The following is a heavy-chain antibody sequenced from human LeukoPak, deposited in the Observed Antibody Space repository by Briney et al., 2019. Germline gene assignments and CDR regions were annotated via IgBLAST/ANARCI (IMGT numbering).Heavy chain of an antibody. Sequence: PGGSLRLSCVASGFNFSVYPMTWVRQAPGKGLEWVPALSVSGDNAHYADSVKGRFTISRDNSKNTLYLHMNSLRAEDTAIYYCAMDRGYWGQGTLVTVSS. J-gene: IGHJ4*02. CDR2: LSVSGDNA. D-gene: IGHD2-15*01. CDR1: GFNFSVYP. V-gene: IGHV3-23*01. CDR3: AMDRGY.